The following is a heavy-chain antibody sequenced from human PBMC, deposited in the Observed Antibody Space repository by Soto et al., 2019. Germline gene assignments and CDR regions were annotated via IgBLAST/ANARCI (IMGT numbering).Heavy chain of an antibody. CDR2: INPSGGST. CDR1: GYTFTSYY. V-gene: IGHV1-46*01. D-gene: IGHD3-3*01. J-gene: IGHJ5*02. CDR3: ARDSSSITIFGVVHNWFDP. Sequence: ASVKVSCKASGYTFTSYYMHWVRQAPGQGLEWMGIINPSGGSTSYAQKFQGRVTMTRDTSTSTVYMELSSLRSEDTAVYYCARDSSSITIFGVVHNWFDPWGQGTLVTV.